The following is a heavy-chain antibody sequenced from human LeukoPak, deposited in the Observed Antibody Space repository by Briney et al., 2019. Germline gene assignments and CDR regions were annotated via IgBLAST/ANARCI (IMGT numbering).Heavy chain of an antibody. CDR3: ASTGNYYDSSGYYSTEDY. Sequence: SQTLSLTCTVSGGSISSGGYYWSWIRQHPGKGLEWIGYIYYSGSTYYNPSLKSRVTISVDTSKNQFSRKLSSVTAADTAVYYGASTGNYYDSSGYYSTEDYWGQGTLVTVSS. V-gene: IGHV4-31*03. CDR2: IYYSGST. J-gene: IGHJ4*02. CDR1: GGSISSGGYY. D-gene: IGHD3-22*01.